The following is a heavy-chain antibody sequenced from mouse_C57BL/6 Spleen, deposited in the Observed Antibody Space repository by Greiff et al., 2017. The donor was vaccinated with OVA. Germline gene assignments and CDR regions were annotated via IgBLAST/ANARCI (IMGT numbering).Heavy chain of an antibody. J-gene: IGHJ2*01. V-gene: IGHV1-26*01. CDR2: INPNNGGT. CDR1: GYTFTDYY. D-gene: IGHD1-1*01. Sequence: EVQLQQSGPELVKPGASVKISCKASGYTFTDYYMNWVKQSHGKSLEWIGDINPNNGGTSYNQKFKGKATLTVDKSSSTAYMELRSLTSEDSAVYYCARLCYYGSSYYFDYWGQGTTLTVSS. CDR3: ARLCYYGSSYYFDY.